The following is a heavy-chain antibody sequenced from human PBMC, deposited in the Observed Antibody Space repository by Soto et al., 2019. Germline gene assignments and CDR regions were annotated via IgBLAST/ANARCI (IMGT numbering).Heavy chain of an antibody. J-gene: IGHJ3*02. CDR2: IIPILGIA. Sequence: QVQLVQSGAEVKKPGSSVKVSCKASGGTFSSYTISWVRQAPGQGLEWMGRIIPILGIANYAQKFQGRVTITADKSTSTAYMELSSMRSEDTAVYYCARGSTGWELGIWGQGTMVTVSS. V-gene: IGHV1-69*02. CDR1: GGTFSSYT. CDR3: ARGSTGWELGI. D-gene: IGHD1-26*01.